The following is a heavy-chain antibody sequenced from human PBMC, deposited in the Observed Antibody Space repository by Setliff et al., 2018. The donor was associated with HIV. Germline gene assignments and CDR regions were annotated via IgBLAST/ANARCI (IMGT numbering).Heavy chain of an antibody. J-gene: IGHJ6*03. D-gene: IGHD2-2*01. CDR2: IFYSGST. CDR3: ARAGCSSTSCYSLGYYYMDV. CDR1: GGSVSNDSYY. V-gene: IGHV4-61*01. Sequence: SETLSLTCTVSGGSVSNDSYYWSWIRLPPGRGLEWIGYIFYSGSTNYNPSLKSRVTISVDTSKNQFSLKLSSVTAADTAVYYCARAGCSSTSCYSLGYYYMDVWGKGTTVTVSS.